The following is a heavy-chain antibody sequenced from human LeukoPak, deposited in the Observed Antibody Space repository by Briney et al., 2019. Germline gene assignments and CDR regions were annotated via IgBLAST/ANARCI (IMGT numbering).Heavy chain of an antibody. D-gene: IGHD2-2*01. Sequence: ASVKVSCKASGYTFTSYGISWVRQAPGQGLEWMGWTSAYNGNTNYAQKLQGRVTMTTDTSTSTAYMELRSLRSDDTAVYYCASGATYCSSTSCSLRDYFDYWGQGTLVTVSS. CDR2: TSAYNGNT. CDR3: ASGATYCSSTSCSLRDYFDY. J-gene: IGHJ4*02. V-gene: IGHV1-18*01. CDR1: GYTFTSYG.